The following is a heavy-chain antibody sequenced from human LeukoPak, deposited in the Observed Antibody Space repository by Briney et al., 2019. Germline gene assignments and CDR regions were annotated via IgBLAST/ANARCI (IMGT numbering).Heavy chain of an antibody. J-gene: IGHJ5*02. CDR2: ISAYNGDT. CDR1: GYTFTSYG. V-gene: IGHV1-18*01. Sequence: ASVKVSCTASGYTFTSYGISWVRQAPGQGLEWMGWISAYNGDTNYPQKLQGRVTMTTDTSTSTAYMELKSLTSDDTAVYYCAGSKAWFDPWGQGTLVTVSS. CDR3: AGSKAWFDP.